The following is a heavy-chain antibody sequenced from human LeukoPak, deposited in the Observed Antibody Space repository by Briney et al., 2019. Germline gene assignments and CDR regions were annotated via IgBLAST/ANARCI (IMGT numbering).Heavy chain of an antibody. CDR1: GFTFSSYG. Sequence: GGSLRLSCAASGFTFSSYGMPWVRQAPGKGLEWVAFIRYDGSNKYYADSVKGQFTISRDNSKNTLYLQMNSLRAEDTAVYYCAKDPSSSSWYRHYYYYMDVWGKGTTVTISS. CDR3: AKDPSSSSWYRHYYYYMDV. V-gene: IGHV3-30*02. J-gene: IGHJ6*03. D-gene: IGHD6-13*01. CDR2: IRYDGSNK.